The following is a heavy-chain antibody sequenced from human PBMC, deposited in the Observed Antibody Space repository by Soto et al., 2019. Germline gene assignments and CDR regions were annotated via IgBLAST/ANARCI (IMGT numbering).Heavy chain of an antibody. CDR1: GFAFSRYG. V-gene: IGHV3-23*01. J-gene: IGHJ4*02. Sequence: LESGGASVQPGGSVRLSCVVSGFAFSRYGMNWVRRAPGKGLEWVAHISGSGYSINYAESVKGRFTISRDNSKGTLYLQMNSLTVEDTALYYCSRFGPGADYWGQGTLVTVSS. CDR3: SRFGPGADY. CDR2: ISGSGYSI. D-gene: IGHD3-3*01.